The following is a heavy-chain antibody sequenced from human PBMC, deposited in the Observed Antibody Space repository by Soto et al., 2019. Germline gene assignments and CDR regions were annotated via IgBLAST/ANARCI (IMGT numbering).Heavy chain of an antibody. V-gene: IGHV2-5*02. CDR1: GFSLSTSGVG. Sequence: KESGPTLVKPTQTLTLTCPFSGFSLSTSGVGVGWIRQPPGKALEWLALIYWDDDKRYSPSLKSRLTITKDTSKNQVVLTMTNMDPVDTATYYCAHTELDSSGWYDWYFDLWGRGTLVTVSS. CDR2: IYWDDDK. J-gene: IGHJ2*01. CDR3: AHTELDSSGWYDWYFDL. D-gene: IGHD6-19*01.